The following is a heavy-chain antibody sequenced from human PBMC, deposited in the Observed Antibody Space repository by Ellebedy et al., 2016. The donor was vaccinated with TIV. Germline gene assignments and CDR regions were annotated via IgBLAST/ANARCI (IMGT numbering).Heavy chain of an antibody. CDR2: ISAYNGNT. CDR1: GYTFTSYA. D-gene: IGHD6-19*01. Sequence: ASVKVSCXASGYTFTSYAMHWVRQAPGQRLEWMGWISAYNGNTNYAQKLQGRVTMTTDTSTSTAYMELRSLRSEDTAVYYCARVGAVAPYQFDPWGQGTLVTVSS. CDR3: ARVGAVAPYQFDP. V-gene: IGHV1-18*01. J-gene: IGHJ5*02.